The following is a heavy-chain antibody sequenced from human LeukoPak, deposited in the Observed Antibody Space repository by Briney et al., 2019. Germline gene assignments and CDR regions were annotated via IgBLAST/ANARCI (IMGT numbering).Heavy chain of an antibody. CDR2: ISSSSSYI. CDR1: GFTFSSYS. CDR3: VRLKGYFDTTGYRFDY. J-gene: IGHJ4*02. V-gene: IGHV3-21*01. Sequence: GGSLRLSCAASGFTFSSYSMNWVRQAPGKGLEWVSSISSSSSYIYYADSVKGRFTISRDNAKNSLYLQMNSLRAEDTAVYYCVRLKGYFDTTGYRFDYWGQGTLVTVSS. D-gene: IGHD3-22*01.